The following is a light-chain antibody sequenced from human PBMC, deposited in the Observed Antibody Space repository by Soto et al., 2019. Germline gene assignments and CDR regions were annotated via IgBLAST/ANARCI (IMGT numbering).Light chain of an antibody. V-gene: IGKV1-5*03. J-gene: IGKJ1*01. CDR1: QSISSW. CDR2: KAS. Sequence: DIQMTQSPSTLSASVGDRVTITCRASQSISSWLAWYQHKPGKAPKLLIYKASSLESGVPSRFSGSGSGTEFTLTISTLQPEDFASYYCLQYGSHSWTLGPETKVEIK. CDR3: LQYGSHSWT.